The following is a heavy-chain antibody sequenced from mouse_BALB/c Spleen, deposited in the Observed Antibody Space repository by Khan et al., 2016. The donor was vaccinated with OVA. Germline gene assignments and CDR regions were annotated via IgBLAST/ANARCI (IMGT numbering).Heavy chain of an antibody. D-gene: IGHD1-1*01. CDR1: GYSFTGYF. CDR3: ARIYGSDFDY. CDR2: INPHIGET. V-gene: IGHV1-20*02. J-gene: IGHJ2*01. Sequence: VQLKQSGPELVKPGASVKISCKASGYSFTGYFMNWVMQSHGKSLEWIGRINPHIGETFYNPKFKGKATLTADESSSTAHMALRSLASEDSAVYYCARIYGSDFDYWGQGTTLTVSS.